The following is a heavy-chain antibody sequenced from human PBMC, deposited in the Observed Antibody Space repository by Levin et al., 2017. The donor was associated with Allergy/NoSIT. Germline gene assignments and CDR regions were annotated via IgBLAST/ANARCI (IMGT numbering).Heavy chain of an antibody. CDR3: GRRNYYYEPGRPTRGAYLDY. Sequence: SETLSLTCAVQGGAFSVNYWTLIRQPPGKGLEWIGEINDSGNTNYNPSLKSRVTMSIDTSKKQFSLSLSSVTAADSAVYYCGRRNYYYEPGRPTRGAYLDYWGQGILVSVSS. CDR2: INDSGNT. CDR1: GGAFSVNY. J-gene: IGHJ4*02. V-gene: IGHV4-34*01. D-gene: IGHD3-22*01.